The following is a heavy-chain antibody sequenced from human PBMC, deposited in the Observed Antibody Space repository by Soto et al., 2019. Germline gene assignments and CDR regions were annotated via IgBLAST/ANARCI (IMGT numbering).Heavy chain of an antibody. D-gene: IGHD5-18*01. V-gene: IGHV4-34*01. CDR1: GGSFSGYY. CDR3: ARRYGYSFDY. J-gene: IGHJ4*02. Sequence: SETLSLTCAVYGGSFSGYYWSWIRQPPGKGLEWIGEINHSGSTNYNPSLKSRVTISVDTSKNQLSLKLSSVTAADTAVYYCARRYGYSFDYWGQGTLVPVSS. CDR2: INHSGST.